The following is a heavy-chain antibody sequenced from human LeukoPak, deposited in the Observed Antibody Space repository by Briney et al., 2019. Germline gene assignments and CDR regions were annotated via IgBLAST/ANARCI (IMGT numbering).Heavy chain of an antibody. CDR3: ARAVSGRFDY. J-gene: IGHJ4*02. CDR2: IYYSGST. D-gene: IGHD6-19*01. CDR1: GGSMSPYH. Sequence: ASETLSLTCTVSGGSMSPYHWGWIRQPPGKGLEWTGYIYYSGSTNYNPSLKSRVTISVDTSKNQFSLKLSSVTAADTAIYYCARAVSGRFDYWGQGPLVTVSS. V-gene: IGHV4-59*08.